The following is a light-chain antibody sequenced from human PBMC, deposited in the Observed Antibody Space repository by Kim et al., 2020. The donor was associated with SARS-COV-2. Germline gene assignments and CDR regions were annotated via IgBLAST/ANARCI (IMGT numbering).Light chain of an antibody. V-gene: IGKV1-16*02. CDR3: QQYMSYPRT. J-gene: IGKJ2*02. CDR1: RGISNS. CDR2: AAS. Sequence: SSSVRQRVPISWRESRGISNSLAWSQQKPGKAPKSLIYAASSLQSGVPSKYSRRGYGTDFTLHITSLPSEDFASYYCQQYMSYPRTCGQGTKLEI.